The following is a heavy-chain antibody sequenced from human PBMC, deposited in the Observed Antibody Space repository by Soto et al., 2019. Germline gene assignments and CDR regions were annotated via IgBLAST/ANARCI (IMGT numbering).Heavy chain of an antibody. J-gene: IGHJ4*02. Sequence: PSETLSLTCTVSGGSVSSGSYYWSWIRQPPGKGLEWIGYIYYSGSTNYNPSLKSRVTISVDTSKNQFSLKLSSVTAADTAVYYCARSDTLGYCSGGSCKADFDYWGQGTLVTVSS. CDR2: IYYSGST. CDR3: ARSDTLGYCSGGSCKADFDY. V-gene: IGHV4-61*01. D-gene: IGHD2-15*01. CDR1: GGSVSSGSYY.